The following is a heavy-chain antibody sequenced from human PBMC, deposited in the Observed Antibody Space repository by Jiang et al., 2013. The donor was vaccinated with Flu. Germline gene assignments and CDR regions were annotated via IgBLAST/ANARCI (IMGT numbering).Heavy chain of an antibody. V-gene: IGHV3-23*01. D-gene: IGHD3-16*01. Sequence: GLVQPGGSLRLSCAASGFTFGSYAMSRVRQAPGKGLEWVSAISGSGGSTYYADSVKGRFTISRDNSKNTLYLQMNSLRAEDTAVYYCAKEGYDYVWGSHEDYWGQGTLVTVSS. CDR2: ISGSGGST. CDR1: GFTFGSYA. J-gene: IGHJ4*02. CDR3: AKEGYDYVWGSHEDY.